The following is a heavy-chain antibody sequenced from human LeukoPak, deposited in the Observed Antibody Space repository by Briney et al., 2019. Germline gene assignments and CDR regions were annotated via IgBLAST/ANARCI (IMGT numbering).Heavy chain of an antibody. J-gene: IGHJ4*02. V-gene: IGHV5-51*01. Sequence: GESLQISCKASGYSSTTYWIGWVRQMPGKGLEWMGIIYPGDSDTRYSPSFQGQVTISVDKSISTAYLQWSSLKASDTAMYYCARLQTYRAPFDFWGQGTLVTVSS. CDR2: IYPGDSDT. CDR1: GYSSTTYW. CDR3: ARLQTYRAPFDF.